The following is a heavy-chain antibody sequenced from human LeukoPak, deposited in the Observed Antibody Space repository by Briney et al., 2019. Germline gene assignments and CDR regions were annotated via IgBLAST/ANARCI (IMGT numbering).Heavy chain of an antibody. CDR3: ARGHQRFGGLLGDY. CDR1: GFTFSDYG. D-gene: IGHD3-10*01. J-gene: IGHJ4*02. V-gene: IGHV3-33*01. Sequence: GGSLRLSCAASGFTFSDYGMHWVRQAPGKGLEWVANTWYDGTIKNYADSVKGRFTISRDNSKNMLYLQMNSLRGEDAAVYYCARGHQRFGGLLGDYWGQGTLVTVSS. CDR2: TWYDGTIK.